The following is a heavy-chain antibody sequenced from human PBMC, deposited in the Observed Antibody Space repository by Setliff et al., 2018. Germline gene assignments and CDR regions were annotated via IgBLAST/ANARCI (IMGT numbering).Heavy chain of an antibody. J-gene: IGHJ4*02. CDR3: ARGRVDSGSYNDLGYFDD. V-gene: IGHV4-38-2*01. CDR1: GYSIISGYY. CDR2: IHHGGST. Sequence: NPSETLSLTCGVSGYSIISGYYWGWIRQPPGKGLEWIGNIHHGGSTYYNPSLKNRVTISVDTSKNHFSLTLISVTAADTAMYFCARGRVDSGSYNDLGYFDDWGKGTLVTVSS. D-gene: IGHD1-26*01.